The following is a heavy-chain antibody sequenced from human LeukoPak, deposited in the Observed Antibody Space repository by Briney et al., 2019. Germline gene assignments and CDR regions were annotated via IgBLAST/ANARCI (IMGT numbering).Heavy chain of an antibody. CDR1: GGSISRYY. J-gene: IGHJ4*02. Sequence: SETLSLTCIVSGGSISRYYWNWIRQPPGKGLEWIGYIYYSGSTNSNPSLKSRVTLSVDTSKNQFSLNLRSVTAADTAVYYCARDSAPNSSWYNIDYWGQGSLVTVSS. CDR2: IYYSGST. CDR3: ARDSAPNSSWYNIDY. V-gene: IGHV4-59*01. D-gene: IGHD6-13*01.